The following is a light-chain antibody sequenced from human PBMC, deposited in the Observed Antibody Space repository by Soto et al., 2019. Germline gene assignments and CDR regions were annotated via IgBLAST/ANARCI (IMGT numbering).Light chain of an antibody. CDR1: QSLSSSY. CDR2: RSS. Sequence: TQSPSSLSLSPGESATLSCRASQSLSSSYLAWYQQKAGQPPRLLMFRSSDRAAGVPDRFSGSASGPEFTLTINSLQSEDFAIYYCQRYNNWPLTFGGGTKVDIK. CDR3: QRYNNWPLT. J-gene: IGKJ4*01. V-gene: IGKV3D-15*01.